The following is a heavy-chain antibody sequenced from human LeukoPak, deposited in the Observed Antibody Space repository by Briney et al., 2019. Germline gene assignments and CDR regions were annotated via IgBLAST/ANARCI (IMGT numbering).Heavy chain of an antibody. D-gene: IGHD5-24*01. V-gene: IGHV3-21*01. J-gene: IGHJ4*02. CDR1: GFTFSSYS. Sequence: GGSLRLSCAASGFTFSSYSMNWVRQAPGKGLEWVSSISSSSSYIYYADSVKGRFTISRDNAKNSLYLQMNSLRAEDTAVYYCARAPVWGDGYNYFDYWGQGTLVTVSS. CDR2: ISSSSSYI. CDR3: ARAPVWGDGYNYFDY.